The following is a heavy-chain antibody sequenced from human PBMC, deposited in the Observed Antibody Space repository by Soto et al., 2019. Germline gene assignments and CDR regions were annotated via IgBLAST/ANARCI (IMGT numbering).Heavy chain of an antibody. CDR1: GGSISSSRYY. CDR3: ARRRVNSVATGFEY. Sequence: SETLSLTCTVSGGSISSSRYYWGWIRQPPGKGLEWIGSVFYTGSTYYNPSLKSRVTISVDPSKNQFSLTLRSVSAADTAVYYCARRRVNSVATGFEYWGQGTLVTVSS. V-gene: IGHV4-39*01. J-gene: IGHJ4*02. D-gene: IGHD5-12*01. CDR2: VFYTGST.